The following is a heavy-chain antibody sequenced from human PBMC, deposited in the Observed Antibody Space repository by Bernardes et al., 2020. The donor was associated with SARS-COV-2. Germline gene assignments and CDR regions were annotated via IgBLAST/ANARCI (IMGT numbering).Heavy chain of an antibody. Sequence: SVKVSCKASGGTFSSYAISWVRQAPGQGLEWMGGIIPIFGTANYAQKFQGRVTITADESTSTAYMELSSLRSEDTAVYYCARGGWITMIVVVMGAFDIWGQGTMVTVSS. V-gene: IGHV1-69*13. CDR1: GGTFSSYA. J-gene: IGHJ3*02. CDR2: IIPIFGTA. D-gene: IGHD3-22*01. CDR3: ARGGWITMIVVVMGAFDI.